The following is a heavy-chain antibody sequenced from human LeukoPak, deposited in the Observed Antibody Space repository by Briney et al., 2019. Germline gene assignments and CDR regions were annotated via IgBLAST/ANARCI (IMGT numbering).Heavy chain of an antibody. V-gene: IGHV4-38-2*02. Sequence: PSETLSLTCTVSGYSISSGYYWGWIRQPPGKGLEWIGSIYHSGSTYYNPSLKSRVTISVDTSKNQFSLKLSSVTAADTAVYYCARIGEGGAIPYYFDYWGQGTLVTVSS. J-gene: IGHJ4*02. D-gene: IGHD3-10*01. CDR1: GYSISSGYY. CDR2: IYHSGST. CDR3: ARIGEGGAIPYYFDY.